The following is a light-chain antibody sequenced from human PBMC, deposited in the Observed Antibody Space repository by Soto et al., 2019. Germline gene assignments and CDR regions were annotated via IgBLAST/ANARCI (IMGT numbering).Light chain of an antibody. CDR3: QQRSNWPLT. J-gene: IGKJ3*01. Sequence: EIVLTQSPSTLSLSPGERATLSCLARQSVSSYLAWCQQKPGHAPRPLIYDASNRATGIPARFSGSGSGTDFTLIISSLEPEDFAVYYCQQRSNWPLTFGPGTKVDIK. V-gene: IGKV3-11*01. CDR2: DAS. CDR1: QSVSSY.